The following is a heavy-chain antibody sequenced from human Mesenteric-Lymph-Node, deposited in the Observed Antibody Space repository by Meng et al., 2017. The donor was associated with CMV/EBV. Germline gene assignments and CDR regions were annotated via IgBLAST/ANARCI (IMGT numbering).Heavy chain of an antibody. Sequence: GESLKISCAASGFTFDDYAMHWVRQAPGKGLEWVSLISWDGGSTYYADSVKGRFTISRDNSKNSLYLQMNSLRAEDTALYYCAKDRAVTSPYYYYYYGMDVWGQGTTVTVSS. CDR3: AKDRAVTSPYYYYYYGMDV. D-gene: IGHD4-17*01. CDR2: ISWDGGST. J-gene: IGHJ6*02. CDR1: GFTFDDYA. V-gene: IGHV3-43D*03.